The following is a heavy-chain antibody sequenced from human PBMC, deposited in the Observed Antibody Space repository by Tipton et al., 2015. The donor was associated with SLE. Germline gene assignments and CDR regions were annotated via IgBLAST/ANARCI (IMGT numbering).Heavy chain of an antibody. Sequence: SLRLSCAASGFSFSAFEMNWVRQAPGRGLEWVAFISGSSGAIYYTDSVKGRFTISRDIAKSSLYLQMNGLRAEDTAVYYCVRSWWSQRLDYDHWGQGTLVAVSS. CDR3: VRSWWSQRLDYDH. J-gene: IGHJ4*02. CDR2: ISGSSGAI. CDR1: GFSFSAFE. D-gene: IGHD2-8*02. V-gene: IGHV3-48*03.